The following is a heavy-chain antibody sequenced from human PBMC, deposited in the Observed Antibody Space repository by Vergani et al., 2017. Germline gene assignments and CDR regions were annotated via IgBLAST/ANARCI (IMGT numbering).Heavy chain of an antibody. CDR2: INTDSGAT. D-gene: IGHD2-2*01. V-gene: IGHV1-2*02. J-gene: IGHJ6*02. CDR1: GYTFTGNY. CDR3: ARSLAVPAGHLCYVMDV. Sequence: QVQLVQSGAEEKRPGASVKVSCKNSGYTFTGNYMHWVRQAPGQGLEWMGWINTDSGATNYAERFQGRVTMSRDTSISTAYMELSRLRSDDTAVYFCARSLAVPAGHLCYVMDVWGQGTTVTVSS.